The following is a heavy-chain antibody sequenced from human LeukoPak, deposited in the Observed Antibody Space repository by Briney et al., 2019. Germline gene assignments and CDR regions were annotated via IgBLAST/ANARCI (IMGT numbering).Heavy chain of an antibody. Sequence: SVKVTCKASGGTFSSYAISWVRQAPGQGLEWMGRIIPIFGIANYAQKFQGRVTITADKSTSTAYMELSSLRSEDTAVYYCARDQGFGPTNYYYYGMDVWGQGTTVTVSS. J-gene: IGHJ6*02. D-gene: IGHD3-10*01. CDR2: IIPIFGIA. CDR3: ARDQGFGPTNYYYYGMDV. V-gene: IGHV1-69*04. CDR1: GGTFSSYA.